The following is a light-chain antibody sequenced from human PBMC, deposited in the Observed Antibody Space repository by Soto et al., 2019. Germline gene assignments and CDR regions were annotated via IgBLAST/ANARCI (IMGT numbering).Light chain of an antibody. CDR3: QQSYSAPFI. V-gene: IGKV1-39*01. J-gene: IGKJ3*01. CDR2: AAS. Sequence: DIQMTQSPSSLSASVGDRVTITCRASQTISSYLNWYQQKPGKAPKLLIHAASRLQSGVPSRFSGSGSGTDFTLTISSLQPEDFATYFCQQSYSAPFIFGPGTKVDIK. CDR1: QTISSY.